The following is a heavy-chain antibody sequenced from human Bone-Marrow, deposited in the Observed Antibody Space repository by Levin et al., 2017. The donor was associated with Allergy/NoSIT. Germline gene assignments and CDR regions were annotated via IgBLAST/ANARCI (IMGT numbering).Heavy chain of an antibody. V-gene: IGHV3-21*01. CDR2: ISSSGTYI. CDR3: ASAPAHDYYFDY. J-gene: IGHJ4*02. D-gene: IGHD2-21*02. CDR1: GITFNMYA. Sequence: PGGSLRLSCAASGITFNMYAMNWVRQAPGKGLEWLSFISSSGTYINYADSVRGRFTISRDNARNSLHPQMDSLGVEDTAVYYCASAPAHDYYFDYWGQGTLVAVSS.